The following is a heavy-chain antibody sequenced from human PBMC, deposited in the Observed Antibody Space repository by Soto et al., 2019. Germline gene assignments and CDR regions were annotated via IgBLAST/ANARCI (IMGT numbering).Heavy chain of an antibody. D-gene: IGHD3-22*01. V-gene: IGHV1-3*01. CDR1: GYTFTSYA. CDR3: ARDPITAMVKYYDSSGSDY. Sequence: GASVKVSCKASGYTFTSYAMRWVRQAPGQRLEWMGWINAGNGNTKYSQKFQGRVTITRDTSASTAYMELSSLRSEDTAVYYCARDPITAMVKYYDSSGSDYWGQGTLVTVSS. J-gene: IGHJ4*02. CDR2: INAGNGNT.